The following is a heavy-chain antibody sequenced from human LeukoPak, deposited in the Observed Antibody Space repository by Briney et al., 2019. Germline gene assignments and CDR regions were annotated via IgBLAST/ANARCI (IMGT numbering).Heavy chain of an antibody. V-gene: IGHV3-72*01. D-gene: IGHD3-10*01. CDR3: VKDGESDGHDALDI. Sequence: PGGSLRLSCEASGFTFSDRHMDWVRQAPGKGLEWVGRSRNKAKSHTTEYAGSVKGRFTISRDDSKNSLYLQLNSLKTEDTAMYYCVKDGESDGHDALDIWGQGTMVTVSS. CDR2: SRNKAKSHTT. J-gene: IGHJ3*02. CDR1: GFTFSDRH.